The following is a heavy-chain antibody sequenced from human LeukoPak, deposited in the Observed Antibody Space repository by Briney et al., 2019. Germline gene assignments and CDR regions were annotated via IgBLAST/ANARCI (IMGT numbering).Heavy chain of an antibody. J-gene: IGHJ4*02. CDR3: ARGQNKCLGH. CDR2: INPSGGGT. V-gene: IGHV1-46*01. CDR1: GYTFIGYF. D-gene: IGHD2/OR15-2a*01. Sequence: GASVKVSCKASGYTFIGYFMHWVRQAPGQGLEWMGVINPSGGGTTYAQRFQGRVTMTRDTSTSTVHMELSSLRSEDTAVYYCARGQNKCLGHWGQGTLVTVSS.